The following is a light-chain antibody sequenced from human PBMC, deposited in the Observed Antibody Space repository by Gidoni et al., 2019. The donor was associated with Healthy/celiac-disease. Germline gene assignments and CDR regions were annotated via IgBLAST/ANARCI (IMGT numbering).Light chain of an antibody. CDR2: GNS. CDR3: QSYDSSLSGYV. J-gene: IGLJ1*01. V-gene: IGLV1-40*01. Sequence: QSVLTQPPSVSGHPGQRVTISCTGSSSNLGAGYDVHWYQPRPGTAPKLLIYGNSKRPSGVPDRFSGSKSGTSASLAIPGLQAEDEADYYCQSYDSSLSGYVFGTGTKVTVL. CDR1: SSNLGAGYD.